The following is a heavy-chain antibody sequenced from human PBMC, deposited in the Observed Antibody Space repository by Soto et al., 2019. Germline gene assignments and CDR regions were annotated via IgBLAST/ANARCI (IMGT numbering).Heavy chain of an antibody. D-gene: IGHD1-1*01. CDR3: ARDGIGGTAFRGFLDY. V-gene: IGHV3-33*01. Sequence: QVLLVESGGGVAQPGRSRRLSFAPFNSIFMAMARTGSAKIPAKGLGGGAVIRFDGTDEHYADSVKGRFTISRDNSKNMLYLQMNSLRVEDTALYYCARDGIGGTAFRGFLDYWGQGTLVTVSS. J-gene: IGHJ4*02. CDR2: IRFDGTDE. CDR1: NSIFMAMA.